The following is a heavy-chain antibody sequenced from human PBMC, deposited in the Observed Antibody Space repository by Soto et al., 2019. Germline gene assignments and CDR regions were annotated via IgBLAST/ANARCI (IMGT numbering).Heavy chain of an antibody. D-gene: IGHD3-16*01. CDR2: ISGGGGGT. V-gene: IGHV3-23*01. Sequence: EVQLLESGGGLVQPGGSLRLSCAASGFSFSNYAMNWVRQAPGKGLEWVSGISGGGGGTYYDDSVKGRFIISRDNSKNTVYLQRSSPSAGETDFKYRAKEAITDRETLNFGNWGQGTLVTVCS. CDR1: GFSFSNYA. J-gene: IGHJ4*02. CDR3: AKEAITDRETLNFGN.